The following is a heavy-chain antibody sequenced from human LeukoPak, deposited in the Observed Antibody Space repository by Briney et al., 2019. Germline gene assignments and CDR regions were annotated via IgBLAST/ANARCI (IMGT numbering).Heavy chain of an antibody. V-gene: IGHV1-18*01. J-gene: IGHJ6*03. D-gene: IGHD2-15*01. CDR3: ARDLGRRCSGGRCYYYYNYMDV. Sequence: ASVKVSCKASGYTFTSYGISWVRQAPGQGLEWMGWISGYNGNTNYAQKLQGRVTMTTDTSTSTAYMELRSLRSDDTAVYYCARDLGRRCSGGRCYYYYNYMDVWGKGTTVTISS. CDR2: ISGYNGNT. CDR1: GYTFTSYG.